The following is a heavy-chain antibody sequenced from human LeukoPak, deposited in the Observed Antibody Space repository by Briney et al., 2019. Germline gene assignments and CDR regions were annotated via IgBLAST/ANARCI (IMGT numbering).Heavy chain of an antibody. CDR1: GFTFSSYW. J-gene: IGHJ4*02. CDR2: IRDDGGEI. V-gene: IGHV3-7*01. D-gene: IGHD1-26*01. CDR3: ARDKPRGSYYGSIFDS. Sequence: GGSLRLSCEASGFTFSSYWMSWVRQAPGKGREGVANIRDDGGEIYYVDSVKGRFTITRDNAKSSLFLQMNSLRAEDAAVYYCARDKPRGSYYGSIFDSWGQGTLVTVSS.